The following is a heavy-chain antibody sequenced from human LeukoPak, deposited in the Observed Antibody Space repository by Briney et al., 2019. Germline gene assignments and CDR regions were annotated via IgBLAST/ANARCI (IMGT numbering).Heavy chain of an antibody. D-gene: IGHD3-10*01. V-gene: IGHV3-9*01. CDR3: AKDISYGSSLLLAEYFQH. Sequence: GGSLRLSCAASGFTFDDYAMHWVRQAPGKGLEWVSGISWNSGSIGYADSVKGRFTISRDNAKNSLYLQMNSLRAEDTALYYCAKDISYGSSLLLAEYFQHWGQGTLVTVSS. CDR2: ISWNSGSI. J-gene: IGHJ1*01. CDR1: GFTFDDYA.